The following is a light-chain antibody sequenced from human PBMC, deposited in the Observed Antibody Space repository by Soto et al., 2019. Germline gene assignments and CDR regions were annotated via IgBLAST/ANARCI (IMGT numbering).Light chain of an antibody. Sequence: QSVLTQPASVSGSPGQSITISCTGTSSDVGKYNYFSWYQQHPAKAPKLMIFEVSNRPSGVSNRFSGSKSGNTASLTISGLQAEDEAEYYCSSYTGSSINTVVFGGGTQLTVL. CDR2: EVS. CDR3: SSYTGSSINTVV. J-gene: IGLJ2*01. V-gene: IGLV2-14*01. CDR1: SSDVGKYNY.